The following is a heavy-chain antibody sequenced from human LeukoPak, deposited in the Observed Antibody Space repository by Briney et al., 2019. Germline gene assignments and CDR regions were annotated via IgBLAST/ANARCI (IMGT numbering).Heavy chain of an antibody. CDR1: GFIFRDYH. J-gene: IGHJ4*02. CDR2: ISPGGDAT. Sequence: PGGSLRLSCAASGFIFRDYHMNWIRQAPGKGLEWVSYISPGGDATYFADSVRGRFTISRNNAKNSLYLQMNSLTAEDAAVYYCAGGLDIAVAGPGGYFDYWGQGTLVTVSS. V-gene: IGHV3-11*01. CDR3: AGGLDIAVAGPGGYFDY. D-gene: IGHD6-19*01.